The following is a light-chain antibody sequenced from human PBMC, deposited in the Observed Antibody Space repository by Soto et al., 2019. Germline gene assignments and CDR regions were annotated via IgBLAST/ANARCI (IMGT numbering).Light chain of an antibody. J-gene: IGLJ2*01. CDR3: AACDVRLLV. CDR2: SDN. Sequence: QSVLTQPPSASGTTGQRVTISCAGSSSNIGTNTVIWYQQLPGAAPKRLIYSDNQRPSGVPDRFSGSTSGTSASLAISGLQSEDAADYYCAACDVRLLVFGGGTKLTVL. CDR1: SSNIGTNT. V-gene: IGLV1-44*01.